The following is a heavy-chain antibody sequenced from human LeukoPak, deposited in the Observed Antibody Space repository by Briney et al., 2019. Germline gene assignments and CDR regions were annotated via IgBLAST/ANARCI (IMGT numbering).Heavy chain of an antibody. CDR3: ARDDGDSDAFDI. CDR2: ISSSSSYI. Sequence: RGSLRLSCAAYGFTFSSYNMNWVRQAPGKGLEWVSSISSSSSYIYYADSVKGRFTISRDNAKNSLYLQMNSLRAEDTAVYYCARDDGDSDAFDIWGQGTMVTVSS. D-gene: IGHD4-17*01. CDR1: GFTFSSYN. V-gene: IGHV3-21*01. J-gene: IGHJ3*02.